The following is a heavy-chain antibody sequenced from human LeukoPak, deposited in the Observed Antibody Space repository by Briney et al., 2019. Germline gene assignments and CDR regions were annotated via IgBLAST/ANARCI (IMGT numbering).Heavy chain of an antibody. CDR3: AKGGEIDAPPIDWYFDL. J-gene: IGHJ2*01. CDR2: ISYDGSNK. CDR1: GFTFSSYG. V-gene: IGHV3-30*18. D-gene: IGHD2-2*01. Sequence: GGSLRLSCAASGFTFSSYGMHWVRQAPGKGLEWVAVISYDGSNKYYADSVKGRFTISRDNSKNTLYLQMNSLRAEDTAVYYCAKGGEIDAPPIDWYFDLWGRGTLVTVSS.